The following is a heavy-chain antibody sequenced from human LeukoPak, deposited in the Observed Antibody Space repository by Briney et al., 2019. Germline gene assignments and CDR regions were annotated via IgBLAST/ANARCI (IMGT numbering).Heavy chain of an antibody. J-gene: IGHJ4*02. CDR2: IYWDDDK. V-gene: IGHV2-5*02. Sequence: ESGPTLVNPTQTLTLTCAFSGFSLSSSGVGVGWIRQPPGKALEWLAIIYWDDDKRYSPSLKRRLTITRDTSKNQVVLTMTNMDPVDTATYSCAHSLRTVDCSGGDCYYIYYWGQGTLVTVSP. D-gene: IGHD2-21*02. CDR1: GFSLSSSGVG. CDR3: AHSLRTVDCSGGDCYYIYY.